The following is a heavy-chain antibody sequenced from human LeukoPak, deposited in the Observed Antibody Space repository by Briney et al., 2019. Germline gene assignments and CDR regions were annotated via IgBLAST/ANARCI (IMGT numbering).Heavy chain of an antibody. V-gene: IGHV4-34*01. CDR1: GGSFSGYY. D-gene: IGHD3-10*01. J-gene: IGHJ5*02. CDR2: INHSGST. CDR3: ARDTFYSDTGSFEDWFDP. Sequence: SETLSLTCAVYGGSFSGYYWSWIRQPPGKGLEWIGEINHSGSTNYNPSLKSRVTISVDTSKNQFSLKLSSVTAADTAVYFCARDTFYSDTGSFEDWFDPWGQGTLVTVSS.